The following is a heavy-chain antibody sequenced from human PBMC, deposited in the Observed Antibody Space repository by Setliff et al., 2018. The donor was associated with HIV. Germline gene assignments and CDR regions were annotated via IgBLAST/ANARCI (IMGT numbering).Heavy chain of an antibody. V-gene: IGHV1-3*01. CDR3: ARGDTPMVIWGDYFDY. J-gene: IGHJ4*02. CDR1: GYTFTKYA. D-gene: IGHD5-18*01. Sequence: ASVKVSCKASGYTFTKYAMHWVRQAPGQRLEWMGWINAGNGNTKYSQKFQGRVTITRDTSASTAYMELSSLRSEDTAVYYCARGDTPMVIWGDYFDYWGQGTLVTVSS. CDR2: INAGNGNT.